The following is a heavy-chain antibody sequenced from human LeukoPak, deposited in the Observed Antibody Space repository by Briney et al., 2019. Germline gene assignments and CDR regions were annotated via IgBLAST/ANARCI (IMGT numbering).Heavy chain of an antibody. V-gene: IGHV6-1*01. Sequence: SQTLSLTCAISGDSFSSNSAAWNWIRRSTSRGIEWLGRTYYRSKWYNDYAESVKSRLTINPDASKSRFSLQLNSVTPEDTAIYYCALSSSWKYNRFDSWGQGTLVTVSS. J-gene: IGHJ5*01. CDR2: TYYRSKWYN. CDR1: GDSFSSNSAA. D-gene: IGHD6-13*01. CDR3: ALSSSWKYNRFDS.